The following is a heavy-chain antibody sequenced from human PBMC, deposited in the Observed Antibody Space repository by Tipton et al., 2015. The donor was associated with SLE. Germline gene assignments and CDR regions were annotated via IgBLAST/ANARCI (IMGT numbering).Heavy chain of an antibody. CDR1: GGSISGDFDY. D-gene: IGHD6-19*01. CDR2: ITHSGST. J-gene: IGHJ3*02. CDR3: ARVRYSSGWTDAFDI. Sequence: TLSLTCTVSGGSISGDFDYWSWIRQPAGKGLEWIGEITHSGSTNYNPSLKSRVTISVDTSKNQFSLKLSSVTAADTAVYYCARVRYSSGWTDAFDIWGQGTMVTVSS. V-gene: IGHV4-61*09.